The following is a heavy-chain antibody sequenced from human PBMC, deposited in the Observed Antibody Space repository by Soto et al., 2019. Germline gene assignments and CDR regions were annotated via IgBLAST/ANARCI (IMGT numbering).Heavy chain of an antibody. Sequence: GGSLRLSCAASGFTFSSYGMHWVRQAPGKGLEWVAVIWYDGSNKYYADSVKGRFTISRDNSKNTLYLQMNSLRAEDTAVYYCARVSHGQTPDDYWGQGTLVTVSS. CDR3: ARVSHGQTPDDY. CDR2: IWYDGSNK. CDR1: GFTFSSYG. V-gene: IGHV3-33*01. J-gene: IGHJ4*02.